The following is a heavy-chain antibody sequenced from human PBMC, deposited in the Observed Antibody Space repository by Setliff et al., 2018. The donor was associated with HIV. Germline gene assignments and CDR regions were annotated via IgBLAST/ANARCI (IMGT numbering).Heavy chain of an antibody. CDR2: INVGNGNT. Sequence: ASVKVSCKASGYTFISYAMHWVRQAPGQRLEWMGWINVGNGNTKYSQKFQDRVTITRDTSANTGYMELSSLRSEDTAVYYCARSLERQWLVPYYMDVWGKGTTVTVSS. CDR3: ARSLERQWLVPYYMDV. CDR1: GYTFISYA. V-gene: IGHV1-3*01. D-gene: IGHD6-19*01. J-gene: IGHJ6*03.